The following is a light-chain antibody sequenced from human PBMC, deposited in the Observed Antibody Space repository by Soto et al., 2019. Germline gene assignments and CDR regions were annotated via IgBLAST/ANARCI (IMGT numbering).Light chain of an antibody. CDR3: QQYHTSSCT. V-gene: IGKV1-5*01. J-gene: IGKJ2*02. CDR2: DAS. Sequence: DIQMTQSPSTLSASVGDRVTITCRASQNIRFWLAWFQQKPGKAPNLLIYDASTLQSGVPSRFRGSGSGTEFTLTISSLQPDDFAPYFCQQYHTSSCTFGQGTKLEIK. CDR1: QNIRFW.